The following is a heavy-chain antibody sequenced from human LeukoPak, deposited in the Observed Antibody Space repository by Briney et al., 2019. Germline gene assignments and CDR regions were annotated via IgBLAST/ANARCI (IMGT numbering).Heavy chain of an antibody. CDR1: GGTFSSYA. V-gene: IGHV1-69*13. CDR3: ARDAAGWYSGYALYYFDY. Sequence: ASVKVSCKASGGTFSSYAISWVRQAPGQGLEWMGGIIPIFGTANYAQKFQGRVTITADESTSTAYMELSSLRSEDTAVYYCARDAAGWYSGYALYYFDYWGQGTLVTVSS. D-gene: IGHD5-12*01. CDR2: IIPIFGTA. J-gene: IGHJ4*02.